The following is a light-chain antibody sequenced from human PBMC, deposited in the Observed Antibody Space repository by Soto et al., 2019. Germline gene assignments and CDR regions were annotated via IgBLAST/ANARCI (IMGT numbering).Light chain of an antibody. V-gene: IGLV1-40*01. J-gene: IGLJ1*01. CDR2: ANT. CDR1: SSNIGPTYD. CDR3: QSYDSSLSGYV. Sequence: QSVLTQPPSVSRAPGQRLTISCTGSSSNIGPTYDVHWYQQLPGTAPKLLIYANTNRPSGVPDRFSGSKSGTSASLAITGLQAEDEADYFCQSYDSSLSGYVFGTGTKLTVL.